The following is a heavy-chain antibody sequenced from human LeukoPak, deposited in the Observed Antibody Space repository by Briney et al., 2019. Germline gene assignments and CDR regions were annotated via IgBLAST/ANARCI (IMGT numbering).Heavy chain of an antibody. J-gene: IGHJ6*03. CDR3: ARELSAAAPYYMDV. CDR1: GGTFGGYT. CDR2: IIPMLRSS. Sequence: ASVKVSCKASGGTFGGYTISWVRQAPGQGQEWMGGIIPMLRSSTYAQRFQGRLTITTDESTTTVHMELRSLGSEDTAVYFCARELSAAAPYYMDVWGKGTTVAVSS. D-gene: IGHD6-25*01. V-gene: IGHV1-69*16.